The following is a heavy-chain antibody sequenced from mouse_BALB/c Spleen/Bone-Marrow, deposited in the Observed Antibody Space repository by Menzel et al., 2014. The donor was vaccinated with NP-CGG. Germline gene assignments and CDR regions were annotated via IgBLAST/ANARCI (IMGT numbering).Heavy chain of an antibody. V-gene: IGHV1-63*02. J-gene: IGHJ4*01. CDR2: IYPGGGYT. Sequence: VQLQQSGAELVRPGTSVKISCKASGYTFTNYWLGWVKQRPGRGLEWIGDIYPGGGYTNYNEKFKGKATLTADTSSSTAYMQLSSLTSEDSAVYFCASMRSYAMDYWGQGTSVTVSS. D-gene: IGHD6-5*01. CDR3: ASMRSYAMDY. CDR1: GYTFTNYW.